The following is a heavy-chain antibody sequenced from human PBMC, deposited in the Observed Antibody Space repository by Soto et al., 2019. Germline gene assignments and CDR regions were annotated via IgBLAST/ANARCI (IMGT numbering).Heavy chain of an antibody. CDR3: ARAHDSGFDY. CDR1: GYTFISYD. CDR2: MSPNSGNT. V-gene: IGHV1-8*01. Sequence: ASVKVSCKASGYTFISYDINWVRQATGQGLEWMGWMSPNSGNTGYAQKFQGRVSMTRNTSVSTAYMELSSLRSDDTAVYYCARAHDSGFDYWGQGTLVTVSS. D-gene: IGHD1-26*01. J-gene: IGHJ4*02.